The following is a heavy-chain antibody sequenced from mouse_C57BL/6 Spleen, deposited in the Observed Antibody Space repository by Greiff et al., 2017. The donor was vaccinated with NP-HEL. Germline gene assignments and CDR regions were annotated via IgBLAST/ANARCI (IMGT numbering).Heavy chain of an antibody. J-gene: IGHJ2*01. V-gene: IGHV1-64*01. CDR2: IHPNSGST. CDR1: GYTFTSYW. CDR3: ARSFITAVGADY. Sequence: VQLQQPGAELVKPGASVKLSCKASGYTFTSYWMHWVKQRPGQGLEWIGMIHPNSGSTNYNEKFKSKATLTVDKSSSTAYMQLSSLTSEDSAVYYCARSFITAVGADYWGQGTTHTVSS. D-gene: IGHD1-1*01.